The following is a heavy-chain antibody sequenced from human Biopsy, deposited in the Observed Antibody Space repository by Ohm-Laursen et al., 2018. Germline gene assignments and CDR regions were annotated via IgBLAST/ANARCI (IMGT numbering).Heavy chain of an antibody. D-gene: IGHD6-19*01. CDR1: GFTFRHYA. CDR2: IWYDGTNE. J-gene: IGHJ2*01. Sequence: RSLRLSCSASGFTFRHYAMHWVRQAPGKGLEWVSLIWYDGTNEDYADSVKGRFTISRDNSKNTLYLQINTLALEDTAFYYCARGLSSGWYGYFDVWGRGTLVTVSS. V-gene: IGHV3-33*04. CDR3: ARGLSSGWYGYFDV.